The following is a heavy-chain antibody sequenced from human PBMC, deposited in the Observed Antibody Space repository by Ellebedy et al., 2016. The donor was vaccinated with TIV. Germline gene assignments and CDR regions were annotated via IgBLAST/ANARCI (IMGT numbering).Heavy chain of an antibody. Sequence: SETLSLTCAVYGGSFSGYYWSWIRQPPGKGLEWIGEINHSGSTNYNPSLKSRVTISVDTSKNQFSLKLSSVTAADTAVYYRARDGGRDYYYYGMDVWGQGTTVTVSS. J-gene: IGHJ6*02. V-gene: IGHV4-34*01. CDR2: INHSGST. D-gene: IGHD2-15*01. CDR3: ARDGGRDYYYYGMDV. CDR1: GGSFSGYY.